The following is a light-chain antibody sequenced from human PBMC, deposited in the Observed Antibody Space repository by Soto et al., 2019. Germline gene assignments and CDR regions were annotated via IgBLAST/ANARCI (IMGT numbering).Light chain of an antibody. CDR2: EDN. CDR3: QSYDATNQV. Sequence: NFMLTQPHSVSESTGKTVIISCTRSSGSIASNYVQWYQQRPGSSPTTVIYEDNQRPSGVPDRFSGSIDSSSNSASLTISGLETEVEADYFCQSYDATNQVFGGGTKVTVL. CDR1: SGSIASNY. J-gene: IGLJ3*02. V-gene: IGLV6-57*01.